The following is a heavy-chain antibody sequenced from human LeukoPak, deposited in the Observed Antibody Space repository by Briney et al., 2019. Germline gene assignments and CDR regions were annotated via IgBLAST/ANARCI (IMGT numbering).Heavy chain of an antibody. Sequence: SVKVSCKASGGTFSSYAISWVRQAPGQGLEWMGGIIPIFGTANYAQKFQGRVTITADESTSTAYMELSSLRSEDTAVYYCALLGYCSSTSCYDYWGQGTLVTVSS. CDR1: GGTFSSYA. CDR2: IIPIFGTA. CDR3: ALLGYCSSTSCYDY. D-gene: IGHD2-2*01. V-gene: IGHV1-69*13. J-gene: IGHJ4*02.